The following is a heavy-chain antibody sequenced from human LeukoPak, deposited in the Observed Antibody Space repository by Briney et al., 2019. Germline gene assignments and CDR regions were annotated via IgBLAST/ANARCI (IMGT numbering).Heavy chain of an antibody. J-gene: IGHJ3*01. CDR3: AKVMGSGSYFFGFDV. Sequence: GGSLRLSCAASGFTFNNYGMHWVRQAPGKGLEWVALILYDGSKEYYVDSVKGRFTISRDNSKNTLYLQMNSLRPEDTAVYYCAKVMGSGSYFFGFDVWDQGTMVTVSS. V-gene: IGHV3-30*18. CDR2: ILYDGSKE. D-gene: IGHD3-10*01. CDR1: GFTFNNYG.